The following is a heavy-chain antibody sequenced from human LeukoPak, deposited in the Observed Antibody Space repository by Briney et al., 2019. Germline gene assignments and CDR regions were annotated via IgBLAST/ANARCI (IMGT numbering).Heavy chain of an antibody. CDR1: GGSISSYY. J-gene: IGHJ5*02. CDR2: IYYSGST. V-gene: IGHV4-59*08. Sequence: PSETLSLTCTVSGGSISSYYWSWLRQPPGKGLEWIGYIYYSGSTNYNPSLKSRVTISVDTSKNQFSLKLSSVTAADTAVYYCARHSRGIDPWGQGTLVTVSS. CDR3: ARHSRGIDP. D-gene: IGHD3-10*01.